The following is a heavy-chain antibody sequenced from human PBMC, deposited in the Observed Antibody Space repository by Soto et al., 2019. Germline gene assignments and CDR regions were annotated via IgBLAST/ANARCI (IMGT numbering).Heavy chain of an antibody. D-gene: IGHD1-26*01. V-gene: IGHV3-15*02. J-gene: IGHJ4*02. CDR1: GFTFNNAR. Sequence: EVQLVESGGALVEPGGSLRLSCAASGFTFNNARMSWVRQAPGKGLDWVGRIDGGKTDFAAPVVGRFTFSRDDSRNTLFLQVDSLQTAGPGVYYCTSNAAAKVGTLSYWGKGTLVTVSS. CDR3: TSNAAAKVGTLSY. CDR2: IDGGKT.